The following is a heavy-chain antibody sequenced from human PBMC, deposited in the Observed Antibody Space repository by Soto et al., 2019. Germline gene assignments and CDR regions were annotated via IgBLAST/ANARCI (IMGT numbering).Heavy chain of an antibody. J-gene: IGHJ4*02. CDR1: GGSISSGGYY. Sequence: SETLSLTCTVSGGSISSGGYYWSWIRQHPGKGLEWIGYIYYSGSTYYNPSLKSRVTISVDTSKNQFSLKLSSVTAADTAVYYCARVPSPLLGYCSGGSCYYFDYWGQGTLVTVSS. CDR3: ARVPSPLLGYCSGGSCYYFDY. CDR2: IYYSGST. V-gene: IGHV4-31*03. D-gene: IGHD2-15*01.